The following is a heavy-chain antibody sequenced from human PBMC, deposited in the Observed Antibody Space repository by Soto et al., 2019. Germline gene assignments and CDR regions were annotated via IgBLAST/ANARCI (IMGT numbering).Heavy chain of an antibody. Sequence: PSETLSLTCTVSGGSISSYYWSWIRQPPGKGLEWIGYIFYSGSTNYNPSLKSRVTISVDTSKNQFSLKLSSVTAADTAVYYCARRYRSSLDFWGQGNLVTVSS. V-gene: IGHV4-59*08. J-gene: IGHJ4*02. D-gene: IGHD6-13*01. CDR2: IFYSGST. CDR1: GGSISSYY. CDR3: ARRYRSSLDF.